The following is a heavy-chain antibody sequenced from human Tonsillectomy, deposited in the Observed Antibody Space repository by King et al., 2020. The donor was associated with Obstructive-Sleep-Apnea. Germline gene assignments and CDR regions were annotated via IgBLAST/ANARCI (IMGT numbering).Heavy chain of an antibody. D-gene: IGHD3-22*01. CDR2: IDWDDDK. J-gene: IGHJ4*02. CDR3: ARTKYYSDSTGYYYLVDY. CDR1: GFSLSTSGMC. V-gene: IGHV2-70*01. Sequence: VTLKESGPALVKPTQTLTLTCTFSGFSLSTSGMCVSWIRQPPGKALEWLALIDWDDDKYYSTSLKNRLTISKDTSKNQVVLTMTYMDPVDTATYYCARTKYYSDSTGYYYLVDYWGQGTLVTVSS.